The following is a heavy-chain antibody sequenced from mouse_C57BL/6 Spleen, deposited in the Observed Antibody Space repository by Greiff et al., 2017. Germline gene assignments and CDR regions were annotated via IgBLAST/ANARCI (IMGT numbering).Heavy chain of an antibody. CDR3: ARLHYAMDY. CDR1: GYTFTSYW. Sequence: QVQLKQPGAELVMPGASVQLSCKASGYTFTSYWMHWVKQRPGQGLEWIGEIDPSDSYTNYNQKFKGKSTLTVDKSSSTAYMQLSSLTSEDSAVYYCARLHYAMDYWGQGTSVTVSS. CDR2: IDPSDSYT. V-gene: IGHV1-69*01. J-gene: IGHJ4*01.